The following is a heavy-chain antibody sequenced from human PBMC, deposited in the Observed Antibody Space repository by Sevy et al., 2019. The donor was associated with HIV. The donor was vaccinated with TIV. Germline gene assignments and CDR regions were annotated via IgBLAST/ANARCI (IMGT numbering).Heavy chain of an antibody. J-gene: IGHJ4*02. CDR3: VRADPAQHFDS. Sequence: ASVKVSCKAPGDTLTNNYMHWVRQAPGQGLEWMGIIDPSGGNTSYALKFQGRVTMTRDTSTSTLYMDLSSLRSEDTAVYYCVRADPAQHFDSWGQGTLVTVSS. V-gene: IGHV1-46*01. CDR2: IDPSGGNT. CDR1: GDTLTNNY.